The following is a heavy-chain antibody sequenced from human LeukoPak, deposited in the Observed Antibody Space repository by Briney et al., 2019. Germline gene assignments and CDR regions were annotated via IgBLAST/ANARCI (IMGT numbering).Heavy chain of an antibody. J-gene: IGHJ3*02. CDR2: INSDGSNT. Sequence: GGSLRLSCAASGFIFSNYWVHWVREAPGKGLVWVSRINSDGSNTRYADSVKGRFTTSRDNAKNTLYLQLSSLRVEDTAVYFCARGGGDHAFDIWGQGTLVTVSS. CDR3: ARGGGDHAFDI. D-gene: IGHD3-16*01. V-gene: IGHV3-74*01. CDR1: GFIFSNYW.